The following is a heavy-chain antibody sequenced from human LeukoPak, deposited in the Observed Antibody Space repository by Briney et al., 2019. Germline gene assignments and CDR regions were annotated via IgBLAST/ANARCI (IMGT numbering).Heavy chain of an antibody. CDR1: GGSFSGYY. Sequence: PSETLSLTCAVYGGSFSGYYWSRIRQPPGKGLEWIGEINHSGSTNYNPSLKSRVTISVDTSKNQCSLKLSSVTAADTAVYYCASLTPYYYDSSGYLFDYWGQGTLVTVSS. V-gene: IGHV4-34*01. CDR2: INHSGST. CDR3: ASLTPYYYDSSGYLFDY. D-gene: IGHD3-22*01. J-gene: IGHJ4*02.